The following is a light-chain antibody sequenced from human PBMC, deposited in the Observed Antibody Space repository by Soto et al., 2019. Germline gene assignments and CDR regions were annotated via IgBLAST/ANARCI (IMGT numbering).Light chain of an antibody. CDR1: QIINTW. V-gene: IGKV1-5*03. CDR3: QPYETYSGT. CDR2: RAS. Sequence: DIQMTQSPSSLSASVGDRVTITCRASQIINTWLAGYQQKPGKAPKLVIYRASNLVSGVPSGFSGSGSGTESTLTISGLQPDDFSIYCCQPYETYSGTFGPGPKVDL. J-gene: IGKJ3*01.